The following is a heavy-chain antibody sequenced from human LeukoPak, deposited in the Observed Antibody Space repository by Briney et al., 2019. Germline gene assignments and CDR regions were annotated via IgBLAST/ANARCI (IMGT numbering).Heavy chain of an antibody. D-gene: IGHD1-7*01. CDR1: GYTFTGCY. CDR2: INPNSGGT. Sequence: ASVKVSCKASGYTFTGCYMHWVRQAPGQGLEWMGRINPNSGGTNYAQKFQGRVTMTRDTSISTAYMELSRLRSDDTAVYYCAREMFKLELDYYYYMDVWGKGTTVTVSS. J-gene: IGHJ6*03. CDR3: AREMFKLELDYYYYMDV. V-gene: IGHV1-2*06.